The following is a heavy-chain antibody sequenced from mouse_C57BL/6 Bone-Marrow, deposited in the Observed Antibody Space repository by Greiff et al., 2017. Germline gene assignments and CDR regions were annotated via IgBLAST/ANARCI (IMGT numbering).Heavy chain of an antibody. J-gene: IGHJ1*03. CDR1: GYTFTSYW. CDR3: ARGPITTVVAPYWYFDV. V-gene: IGHV1-64*01. Sequence: QVQLKQPGAELVKPGASVKLSCKASGYTFTSYWMHWVKQRPGQGLEWIGMIHPNSGSTNYNEKFKSKATLTVDKSSSTAYMQLSSQTSEDSAVYYCARGPITTVVAPYWYFDVWGTGTTVTVSS. CDR2: IHPNSGST. D-gene: IGHD1-1*01.